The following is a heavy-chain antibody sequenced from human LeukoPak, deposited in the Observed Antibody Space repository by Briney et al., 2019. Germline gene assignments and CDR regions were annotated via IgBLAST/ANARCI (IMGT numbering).Heavy chain of an antibody. CDR2: ISYDGSNK. Sequence: GGSLRLSCAASGFTFSSYGMHWVRQAPGKGLEWVAVISYDGSNKYYADSVKGRFTISRDNSKNTLYLQMNSLRAEDTAVYYCARVQQQLVSDENYFDYWGQGTLVTVSS. J-gene: IGHJ4*02. D-gene: IGHD6-13*01. CDR1: GFTFSSYG. CDR3: ARVQQQLVSDENYFDY. V-gene: IGHV3-30*03.